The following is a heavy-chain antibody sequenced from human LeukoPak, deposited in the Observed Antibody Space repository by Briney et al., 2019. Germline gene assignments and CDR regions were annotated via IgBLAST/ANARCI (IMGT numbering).Heavy chain of an antibody. CDR2: IIPIFGIA. CDR3: ARLYCSSTRCFDY. D-gene: IGHD2-2*01. V-gene: IGHV1-69*04. CDR1: GGTFSSYA. Sequence: SVKVSCKASGGTFSSYAISWVRQAPGQGLEWMGRIIPIFGIANYAQKFQGRVTITADKSTSTAYMELSSLRSEDTAVYYCARLYCSSTRCFDYWGQGTLVTVSS. J-gene: IGHJ4*02.